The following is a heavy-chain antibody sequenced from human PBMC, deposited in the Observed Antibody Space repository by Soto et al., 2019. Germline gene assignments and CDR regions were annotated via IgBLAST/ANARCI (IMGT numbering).Heavy chain of an antibody. CDR3: ARLAVAGTGGFNWFDP. CDR2: IYYSGST. Sequence: SETLSLTCTVSGGSISSYYWSWIRQPPGKGLEWIGYIYYSGSTNYNPSLKSRVTISVDTSKNQFSLKLSSVTAADTAVYYCARLAVAGTGGFNWFDPWGQGTLVTVS. V-gene: IGHV4-59*01. J-gene: IGHJ5*02. CDR1: GGSISSYY. D-gene: IGHD6-19*01.